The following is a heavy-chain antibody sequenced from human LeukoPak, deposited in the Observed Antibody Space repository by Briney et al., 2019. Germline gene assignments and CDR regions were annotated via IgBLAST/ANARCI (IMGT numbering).Heavy chain of an antibody. CDR1: GFNFSTYE. J-gene: IGHJ4*02. V-gene: IGHV3-48*03. CDR2: ISSRGSSI. Sequence: GGALRLSCAGSGFNFSTYEMNWVRQAPGKGLEWLSYISSRGSSIYYADSVKGRFTISRDNAKNSLFLQMNSLRAEDTAVYFCAKDKALNCWGQGTPVTVSS. CDR3: AKDKALNC.